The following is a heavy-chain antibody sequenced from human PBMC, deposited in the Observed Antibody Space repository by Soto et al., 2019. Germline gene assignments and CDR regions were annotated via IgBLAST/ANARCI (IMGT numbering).Heavy chain of an antibody. CDR3: ARGAAAARGYFDY. Sequence: TLSLTCTVSGGSISSGGYYWSWIREHPGKGLEWIGYIYYSGSTYYNPSLKSRVTISVDTSKNQFSLKLSSVTAADTAVYYCARGAAAARGYFDYWGQGTLVTVS. D-gene: IGHD6-13*01. J-gene: IGHJ4*02. V-gene: IGHV4-31*03. CDR2: IYYSGST. CDR1: GGSISSGGYY.